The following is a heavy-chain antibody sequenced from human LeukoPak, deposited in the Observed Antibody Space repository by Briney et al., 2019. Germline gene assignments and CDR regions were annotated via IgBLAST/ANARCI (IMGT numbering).Heavy chain of an antibody. CDR2: IKQDGSEE. D-gene: IGHD4-11*01. J-gene: IGHJ6*03. V-gene: IGHV3-7*01. Sequence: PSETLSLTCAVYGGSFTNYYWSWIRQPPGKGLEWVANIKQDGSEEHYVDSVKGRFTISRDNAKNSLYLQMSSLRAEDTAVYYCTRVEETATTAAIIRKYSYYYYYMDVWGKGNTVTVSS. CDR1: GGSFTNYY. CDR3: TRVEETATTAAIIRKYSYYYYYMDV.